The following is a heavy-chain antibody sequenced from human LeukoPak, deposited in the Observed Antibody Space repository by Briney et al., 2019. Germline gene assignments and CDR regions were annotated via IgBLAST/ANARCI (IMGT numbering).Heavy chain of an antibody. CDR1: GFTFSSYA. CDR2: ISGSGGST. V-gene: IGHV3-23*01. Sequence: GGSLRLSCAASGFTFSSYAMSWVRQAPEKGQEWVSAISGSGGSTYYADSVKGRFTISRDNSKNTLYLQMNSLRAEDTAVYYCARAARPPYYYYGMDVWGQGTTVTVSS. CDR3: ARAARPPYYYYGMDV. D-gene: IGHD6-6*01. J-gene: IGHJ6*02.